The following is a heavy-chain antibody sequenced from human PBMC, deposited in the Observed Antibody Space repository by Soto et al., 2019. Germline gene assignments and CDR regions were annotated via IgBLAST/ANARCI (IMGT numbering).Heavy chain of an antibody. CDR2: IYYSGPT. J-gene: IGHJ3*01. CDR1: GDSISSNTYF. CDR3: AFTYFFDGSGYDDPFDV. D-gene: IGHD3-22*01. Sequence: PFETLSLTCSFSGDSISSNTYFWGWIRQPPGSELEWIGDIYYSGPTNYNPSLASRVTISIDTSNNQFSLRLSRLRSDDTAVYYCAFTYFFDGSGYDDPFDVWGQGTMVTVSS. V-gene: IGHV4-39*01.